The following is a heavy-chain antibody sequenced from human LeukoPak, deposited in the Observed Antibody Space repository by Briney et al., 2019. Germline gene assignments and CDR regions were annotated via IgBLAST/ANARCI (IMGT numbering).Heavy chain of an antibody. CDR1: GFMFSSYW. CDR2: IKQDGSAK. D-gene: IGHD3-10*01. V-gene: IGHV3-7*01. Sequence: GGSLRLSCAASGFMFSSYWMSWVRHAPGKGLEWVANIKQDGSAKFYVDSVKGRFTISRDNAKNSLYLQMNSLRAEDTAVYYCARVGWGSGDAFDIWGQGTMVTVSS. CDR3: ARVGWGSGDAFDI. J-gene: IGHJ3*02.